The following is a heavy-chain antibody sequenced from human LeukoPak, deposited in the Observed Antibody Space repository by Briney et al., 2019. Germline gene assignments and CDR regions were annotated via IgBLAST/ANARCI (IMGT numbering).Heavy chain of an antibody. CDR3: ARATYGPGWIYYYYYMDV. CDR1: GYTFTSYG. J-gene: IGHJ6*03. Sequence: ASVKVSCKASGYTFTSYGISWVRQAPGQGLEWMGWISAYNGNTNYAQKLQGRATMTTDTSTSTAYMELRSLRSDDTAVYYCARATYGPGWIYYYYYMDVWGKGTTVTVSS. D-gene: IGHD5-12*01. V-gene: IGHV1-18*01. CDR2: ISAYNGNT.